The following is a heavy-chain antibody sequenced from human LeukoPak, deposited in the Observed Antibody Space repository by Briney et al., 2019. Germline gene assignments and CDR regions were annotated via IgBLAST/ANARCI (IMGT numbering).Heavy chain of an antibody. CDR3: AKDVGDFWSLQIPYYYYYGMDV. Sequence: PGGSLRLSCAASGFTFSSYAMSWVRQAPGKGLEWVSAISGSGGSTYYADSVKGRFTISRDNSKNTLYLQMNSLRAEDTAVYYCAKDVGDFWSLQIPYYYYYGMDVWGQGTTVTVSS. J-gene: IGHJ6*02. D-gene: IGHD3-3*01. CDR2: ISGSGGST. CDR1: GFTFSSYA. V-gene: IGHV3-23*01.